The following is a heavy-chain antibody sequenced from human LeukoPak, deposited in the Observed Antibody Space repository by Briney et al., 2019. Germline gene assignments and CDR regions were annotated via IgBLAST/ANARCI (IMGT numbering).Heavy chain of an antibody. J-gene: IGHJ6*03. CDR1: GGSISSSSYY. D-gene: IGHD3-3*01. CDR2: IYYSGSM. V-gene: IGHV4-39*02. Sequence: PSETLSLTCTVSGGSISSSSYYWGWIRQPPGKGLEWIGSIYYSGSMYYNPSLKSRVTISVDRSRNQFSLKLSSVTAADTAIYYCARDDFWSGSFPLCYMDVWGKGTTVTVSS. CDR3: ARDDFWSGSFPLCYMDV.